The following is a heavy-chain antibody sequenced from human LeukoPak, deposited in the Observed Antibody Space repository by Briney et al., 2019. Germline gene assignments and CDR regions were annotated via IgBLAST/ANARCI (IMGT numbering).Heavy chain of an antibody. CDR3: ARDGGSSWYFDY. Sequence: GGSLRLSCAASGFNFSSYWMSWIRQAPGKGLECVSYISSSGNTTYHADSVKGRFTISRDNAKNSLYLQMSSLRAEDTAVYYCARDGGSSWYFDYWGQGTLVTVSS. D-gene: IGHD6-13*01. CDR1: GFNFSSYW. CDR2: ISSSGNTT. J-gene: IGHJ4*02. V-gene: IGHV3-11*04.